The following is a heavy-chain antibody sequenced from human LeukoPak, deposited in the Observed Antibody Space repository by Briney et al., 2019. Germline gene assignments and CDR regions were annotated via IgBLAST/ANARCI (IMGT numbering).Heavy chain of an antibody. CDR3: AKPIVGATYDAFDI. D-gene: IGHD1-26*01. V-gene: IGHV3-23*01. J-gene: IGHJ3*02. Sequence: GGSLRLSCAASGFSFSAYPMGWVRQAPGKGLQWLSGISASGDVTFHADRVKGRFAISRDNSKNTLYLQMTGLRAGDTAEYYCAKPIVGATYDAFDIWGQGTMVTVSS. CDR1: GFSFSAYP. CDR2: ISASGDVT.